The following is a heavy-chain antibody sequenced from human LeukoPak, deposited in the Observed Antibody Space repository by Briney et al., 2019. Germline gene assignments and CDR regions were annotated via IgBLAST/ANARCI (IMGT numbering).Heavy chain of an antibody. Sequence: GGSLRLSCAASGFTFSSYSMNWVRQAPGKGLEWVSSISSSSSYIYYADSVKGRFTISRDDAKNSLYLQMNSLRAEDTAVYYCASAYGSGSYSYDYWGQGTLVTVSS. CDR2: ISSSSSYI. J-gene: IGHJ4*02. V-gene: IGHV3-21*01. CDR3: ASAYGSGSYSYDY. CDR1: GFTFSSYS. D-gene: IGHD3-10*01.